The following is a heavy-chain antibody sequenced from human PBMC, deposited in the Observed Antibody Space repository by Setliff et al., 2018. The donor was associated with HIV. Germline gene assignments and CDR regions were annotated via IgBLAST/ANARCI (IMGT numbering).Heavy chain of an antibody. Sequence: GWSLRLSCAASGDSFRNFGLNWVRQAPGKGLEWIAYISSRSDSIYYADSVKARFTVSRDNDKNSLYLQMNNMRAEDTAVYYCARDQWGYSYGYYYYYYMDVWGKGTTVTVSS. CDR3: ARDQWGYSYGYYYYYYMDV. V-gene: IGHV3-48*01. CDR1: GDSFRNFG. D-gene: IGHD5-18*01. CDR2: ISSRSDSI. J-gene: IGHJ6*03.